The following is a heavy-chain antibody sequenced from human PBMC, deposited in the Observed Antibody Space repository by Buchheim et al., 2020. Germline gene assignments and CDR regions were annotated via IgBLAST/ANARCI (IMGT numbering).Heavy chain of an antibody. D-gene: IGHD3-22*01. Sequence: QVQLVESGGGVVQPGRSLRLSCAASGFTFSDYGMHWVRQAPGKGLEWVAVIWYDGSNKYYVDSVKGRFTISRDNSKNTLYLQMNSLRAEDTAMYYCARDPVWSTYYYDSSSTTDTFDIWGQGT. CDR2: IWYDGSNK. J-gene: IGHJ3*02. CDR3: ARDPVWSTYYYDSSSTTDTFDI. CDR1: GFTFSDYG. V-gene: IGHV3-33*01.